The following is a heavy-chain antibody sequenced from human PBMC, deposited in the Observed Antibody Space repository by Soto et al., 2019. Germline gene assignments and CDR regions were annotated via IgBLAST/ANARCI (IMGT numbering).Heavy chain of an antibody. Sequence: GGSLRLSCASSGFTCSSYVMSLVRQAPGKGLEWVSAISGSGGSTYYADSVKGRFTISRDNAKNSLYLQMNSLRAEDTAVYYCVRDHIYAFDIWGQGTMVTVSS. CDR3: VRDHIYAFDI. CDR1: GFTCSSYV. V-gene: IGHV3-23*01. J-gene: IGHJ3*02. CDR2: ISGSGGST. D-gene: IGHD2-21*01.